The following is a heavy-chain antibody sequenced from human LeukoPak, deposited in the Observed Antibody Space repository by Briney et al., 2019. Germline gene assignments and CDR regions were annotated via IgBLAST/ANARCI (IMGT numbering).Heavy chain of an antibody. CDR2: IYYSGST. V-gene: IGHV4-39*07. CDR3: ARDYIAARIFDS. D-gene: IGHD6-6*01. Sequence: PSETLSLTCTVSGGSISSSSYYWGWIRQPPGTGLEWIGSIYYSGSTYYNPSLRSRVTISVDTSKNQFSLKLSSVTAADTAVYYCARDYIAARIFDSWGQGTLVTVSS. J-gene: IGHJ4*02. CDR1: GGSISSSSYY.